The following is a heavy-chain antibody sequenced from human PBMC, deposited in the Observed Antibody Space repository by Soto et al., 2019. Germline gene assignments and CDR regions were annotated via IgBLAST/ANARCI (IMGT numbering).Heavy chain of an antibody. V-gene: IGHV2-5*02. Sequence: QITLNESGPTVVSPTETLTLTCRFSGFSLTTSGVGVGWIRQSPGKAPEWLALIYWDDGKRYSATLKSRLTIPKDTSKNQVVLTVSDLDPNDTATYYCAHRVLRTVFGLVTTTAIYFDFWGQVTPVAVST. D-gene: IGHD3-3*01. CDR1: GFSLTTSGVG. J-gene: IGHJ4*02. CDR2: IYWDDGK. CDR3: AHRVLRTVFGLVTTTAIYFDF.